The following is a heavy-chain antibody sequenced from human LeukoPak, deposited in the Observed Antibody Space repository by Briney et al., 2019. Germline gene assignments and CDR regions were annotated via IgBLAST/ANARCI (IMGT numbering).Heavy chain of an antibody. CDR2: INPNSGGT. V-gene: IGHV1-2*02. Sequence: ASVKVSCKASGYTFTGYYMHWVRQAPGQGLEWMGWINPNSGGTNYAQKFQGRVTITADKSTSTAYMELSSLRSEDTAVYYCARVWQRDYYDSSGYSYYWGQGALVTVSS. CDR1: GYTFTGYY. J-gene: IGHJ4*02. CDR3: ARVWQRDYYDSSGYSYY. D-gene: IGHD3-22*01.